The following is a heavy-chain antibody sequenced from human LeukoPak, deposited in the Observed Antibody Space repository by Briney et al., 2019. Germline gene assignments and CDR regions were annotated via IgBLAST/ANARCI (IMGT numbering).Heavy chain of an antibody. CDR2: INPIFGTA. Sequence: ASVKISCKASGGTFSSYAISWLRQAPGQGLEWMGGINPIFGTANYAQKFQGRVTITTDESTSTAYMELSSLRSEDTAVYYCARGDIVATQKGAFDIWGQGTMVTVSS. D-gene: IGHD5-12*01. CDR1: GGTFSSYA. CDR3: ARGDIVATQKGAFDI. J-gene: IGHJ3*02. V-gene: IGHV1-69*05.